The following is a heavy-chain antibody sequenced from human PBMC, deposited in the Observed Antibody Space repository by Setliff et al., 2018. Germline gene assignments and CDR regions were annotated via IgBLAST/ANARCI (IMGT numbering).Heavy chain of an antibody. Sequence: ASVKVSCKASGYIFTDYYMHWVRQAPGQELGWMGIINPSGGSTSYAQKFQGRVTMTRDTSTSTVYMELSSLRSEDTAVYYCARDLHYYDSSGYYYRPVNDAFDIWGQGTMVTVS. CDR2: INPSGGST. D-gene: IGHD3-22*01. J-gene: IGHJ3*02. V-gene: IGHV1-46*01. CDR1: GYIFTDYY. CDR3: ARDLHYYDSSGYYYRPVNDAFDI.